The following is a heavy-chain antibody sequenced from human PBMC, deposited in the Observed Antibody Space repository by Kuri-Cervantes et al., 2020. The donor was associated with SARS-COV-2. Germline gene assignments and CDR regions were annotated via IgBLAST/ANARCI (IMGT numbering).Heavy chain of an antibody. CDR3: ARSTYYGSGSYPNRYYFDY. J-gene: IGHJ4*02. V-gene: IGHV1-18*01. Sequence: SVKVSCKASGYTFTSYGISRVRQAPGQGLEWMGWISAYNGNTNYAQKLQGRVTMTTDTSTSTAYMELRSLRSDDTAVYYCARSTYYGSGSYPNRYYFDYWGQGTLVTVSS. CDR2: ISAYNGNT. CDR1: GYTFTSYG. D-gene: IGHD3-10*01.